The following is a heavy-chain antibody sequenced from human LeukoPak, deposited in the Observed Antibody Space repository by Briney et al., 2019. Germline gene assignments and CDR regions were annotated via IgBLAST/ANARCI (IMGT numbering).Heavy chain of an antibody. D-gene: IGHD4-17*01. V-gene: IGHV3-30*04. J-gene: IGHJ4*02. CDR3: ATDYGDYEPIDY. CDR1: GVTLSNYA. Sequence: GSLRLSCTASGVTLSNYAMHWVRRPPARGRVWVAVISFDGTNKYYGDSVEGRFSVSRDNSKNTLYLQMNSLRPDDTAMYYCATDYGDYEPIDYWGQGTLVTVSS. CDR2: ISFDGTNK.